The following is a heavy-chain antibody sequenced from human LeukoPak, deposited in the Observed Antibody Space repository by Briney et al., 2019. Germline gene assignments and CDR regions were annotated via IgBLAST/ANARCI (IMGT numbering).Heavy chain of an antibody. CDR3: AREYASVAYYGMDV. J-gene: IGHJ6*02. CDR2: IIPILGIA. V-gene: IGHV1-69*04. CDR1: GGTFSSYA. D-gene: IGHD2-15*01. Sequence: SVKVSCKASGGTFSSYAISWVRQAPGQGLEWMGRIIPILGIANYAQKFQGRVTITADKSTSTAYMELSSLRSEDTAVYYCAREYASVAYYGMDVWGQGTTVTVSS.